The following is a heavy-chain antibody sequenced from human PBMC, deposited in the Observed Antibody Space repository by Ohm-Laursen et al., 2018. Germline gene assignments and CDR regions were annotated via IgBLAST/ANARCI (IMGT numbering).Heavy chain of an antibody. Sequence: SDTLSLTCTVSGGSISSYYWSWIRQPPGKGLEWIGYIYYSGSTNYNPSLKSRVTISVDTSKNQFSLKLSSVTAADTAVYYCARGDYGDLFDYWGQGTLVTVSS. D-gene: IGHD4-17*01. CDR1: GGSISSYY. CDR3: ARGDYGDLFDY. CDR2: IYYSGST. V-gene: IGHV4-59*07. J-gene: IGHJ4*02.